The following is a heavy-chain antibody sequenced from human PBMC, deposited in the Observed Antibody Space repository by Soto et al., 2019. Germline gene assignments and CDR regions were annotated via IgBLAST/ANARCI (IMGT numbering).Heavy chain of an antibody. J-gene: IGHJ4*02. V-gene: IGHV3-48*03. CDR3: ARGFYFAF. Sequence: GSLRLSCAASGFSFNSHEMNWVRQALGKGPELVANINRSGSTIYYADSVKGRFTISRDNAKNSLYLQMNSLRAEDTAIYYCARGFYFAFWGQGTLVTVS. D-gene: IGHD3-10*01. CDR2: INRSGSTI. CDR1: GFSFNSHE.